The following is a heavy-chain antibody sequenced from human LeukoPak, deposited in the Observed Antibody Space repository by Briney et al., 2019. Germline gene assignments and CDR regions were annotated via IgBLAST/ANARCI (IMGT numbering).Heavy chain of an antibody. CDR1: GGTFSSYA. V-gene: IGHV1-69*05. Sequence: SVKVSCKASGGTFSSYAISWVRQAPGQGLEWMGRIIPIFGTANYAQKFQGRVTITTDESTSTAYMELSSLRSEDTTVYYCARVGDDYGGFDIWGQGTMVTVSS. J-gene: IGHJ3*02. D-gene: IGHD4-23*01. CDR3: ARVGDDYGGFDI. CDR2: IIPIFGTA.